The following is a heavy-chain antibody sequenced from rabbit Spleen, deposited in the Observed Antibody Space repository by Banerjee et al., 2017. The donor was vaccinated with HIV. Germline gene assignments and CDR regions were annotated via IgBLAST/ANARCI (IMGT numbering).Heavy chain of an antibody. CDR1: GFSFSSRYY. CDR2: IYSGSSGDT. J-gene: IGHJ4*01. Sequence: QSLEESGGGLVKPGGSLTLTCTASGFSFSSRYYMCWVRQAPGKGLEWIACIYSGSSGDTYYASWAKGRFTISKTSSTTVDLKMTSLTAADTATYFCVRDAGATLYGYIDLNFWGPGTLVTVS. D-gene: IGHD6-1*01. CDR3: VRDAGATLYGYIDLNF. V-gene: IGHV1S40*01.